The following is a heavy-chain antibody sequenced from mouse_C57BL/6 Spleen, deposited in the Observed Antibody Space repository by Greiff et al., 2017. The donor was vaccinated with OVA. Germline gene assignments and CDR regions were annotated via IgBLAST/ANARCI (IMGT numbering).Heavy chain of an antibody. J-gene: IGHJ2*01. CDR3: ARSTAVGTNYLDY. Sequence: VQLQQPGAELVMPGASVKLSCKASGYTFTSYWMHWVKQRPGQGLEWIGEIDPSDSYTNYNQKFKGKSTLTVDQSSRTAYMQLSSLTSEDSAVYYCARSTAVGTNYLDYWGQGTTLTVSS. CDR2: IDPSDSYT. CDR1: GYTFTSYW. V-gene: IGHV1-69*01. D-gene: IGHD1-1*01.